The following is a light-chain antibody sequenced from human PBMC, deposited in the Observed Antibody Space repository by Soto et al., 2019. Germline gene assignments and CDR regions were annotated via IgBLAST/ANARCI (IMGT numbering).Light chain of an antibody. V-gene: IGKV3-20*01. CDR2: DAS. Sequence: GLKQSPATLSLSPGDRATLSCRASQSVSSNLAWYQQKTGQAPRLLIYDASNRATGVPDRLSGSGSGTDFSLTISRLEPEDFAVYHCQKYSSSPRTCGQGTRLEIK. CDR3: QKYSSSPRT. CDR1: QSVSSN. J-gene: IGKJ5*01.